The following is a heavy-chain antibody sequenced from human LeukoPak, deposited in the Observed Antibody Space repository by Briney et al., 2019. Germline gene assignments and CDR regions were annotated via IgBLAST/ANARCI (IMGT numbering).Heavy chain of an antibody. CDR3: ARDRHGYFDY. Sequence: GGSLRLSCAASGFTFSDHYMIWLRQAPGKGLESISYISHNGDTKYYADSVKGRLPISRDNAMSSLYLEMNSLRVEDTAVYYCARDRHGYFDYWGQGTLVTVSS. CDR2: ISHNGDTK. CDR1: GFTFSDHY. J-gene: IGHJ4*02. D-gene: IGHD6-13*01. V-gene: IGHV3-11*01.